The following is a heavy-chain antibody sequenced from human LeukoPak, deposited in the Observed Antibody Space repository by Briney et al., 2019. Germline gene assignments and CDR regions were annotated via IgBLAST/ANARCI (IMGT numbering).Heavy chain of an antibody. CDR1: GFTFSSYA. D-gene: IGHD3-10*01. J-gene: IGHJ6*04. CDR2: ISYDGSNK. Sequence: GGSLRLSCAASGFTFSSYAMHWVRQAPGKGLEWVAVISYDGSNKYYADSVKGRFTISRDNSKNTLYLQMNSLRAEDTAVYYCARDLEVRGIYGMDVWGKGTTVTVSS. V-gene: IGHV3-30-3*01. CDR3: ARDLEVRGIYGMDV.